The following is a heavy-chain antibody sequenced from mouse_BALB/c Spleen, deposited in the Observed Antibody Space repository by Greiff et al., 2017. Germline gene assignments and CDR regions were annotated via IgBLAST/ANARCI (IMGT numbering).Heavy chain of an antibody. CDR2: ISSGGSYT. CDR3: ARQLGRFDY. CDR1: GFTFSSYA. Sequence: DVKLVESGGGLVKPGGSLKLSCAASGFTFSSYAMSWVRQTPEKRLEWVATISSGGSYTYYPDSVKGRFTISRDNAKNTLYLQMSSLRSEDTAMYYCARQLGRFDYWGQGTTLTVSS. J-gene: IGHJ2*01. V-gene: IGHV5-9-3*01. D-gene: IGHD4-1*01.